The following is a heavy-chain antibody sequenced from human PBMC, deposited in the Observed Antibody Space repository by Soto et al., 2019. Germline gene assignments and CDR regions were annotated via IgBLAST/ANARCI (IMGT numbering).Heavy chain of an antibody. J-gene: IGHJ5*02. V-gene: IGHV3-48*01. CDR2: ISSSSSTI. D-gene: IGHD6-13*01. CDR1: GFTFSSYS. CDR3: AREGVAVQPDSSSLDPNWFDP. Sequence: EVQLVESGGGLVQPGGSLRLSCAASGFTFSSYSMNWVRQAPGKGLEWVSYISSSSSTIYYADSVKGRFTISRDNAKNSLDLQMNALRAEDTAVYYCAREGVAVQPDSSSLDPNWFDPWGQGTLVTVSS.